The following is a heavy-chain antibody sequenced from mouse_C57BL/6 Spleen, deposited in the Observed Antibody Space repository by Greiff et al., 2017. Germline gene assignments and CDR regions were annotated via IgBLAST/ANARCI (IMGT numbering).Heavy chain of an antibody. CDR3: ARRMGPGAMDD. Sequence: VQLQQSGAELVKPGASVKISCKASGYAFSSYWMNWVKQRPGKGLEWIGQIYPGDGDTNYNGKFKGKATLTADKSSSTAYMQLSSLTSKDSAVYFCARRMGPGAMDDWGQGTSGTVSS. J-gene: IGHJ4*01. CDR1: GYAFSSYW. CDR2: IYPGDGDT. D-gene: IGHD4-1*01. V-gene: IGHV1-80*01.